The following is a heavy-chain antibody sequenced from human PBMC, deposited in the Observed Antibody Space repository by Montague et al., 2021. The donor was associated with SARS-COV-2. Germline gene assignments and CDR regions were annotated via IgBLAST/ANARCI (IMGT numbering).Heavy chain of an antibody. J-gene: IGHJ4*02. Sequence: SETLSLTCTVSGASISSYYCCWIRHPPGTGLELIWYSHYCGSTNSNPSLTLRATISMWTSKTKFSLSLNLVTVADTAVSYCTTGGGGYGWRYYFDYWGQGTLVTVSS. CDR2: SHYCGST. CDR1: GASISSYY. V-gene: IGHV4-59*01. D-gene: IGHD6-19*01. CDR3: TTGGGGYGWRYYFDY.